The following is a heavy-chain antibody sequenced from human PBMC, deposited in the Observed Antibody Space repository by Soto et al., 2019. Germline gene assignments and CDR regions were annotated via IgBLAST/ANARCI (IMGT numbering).Heavy chain of an antibody. V-gene: IGHV3-23*01. D-gene: IGHD1-1*01. CDR3: VRDLYRSATMPCLDH. CDR1: GFAFINYA. J-gene: IGHJ4*02. Sequence: GGSLRLSCEASGFAFINYAMSWVRQSPGKGLEWVSSISDTGGDSYYADSMDGRFTVSRDNSKNTLYLQINSLRAEDTAIYYCVRDLYRSATMPCLDHWGQGALVTVSS. CDR2: ISDTGGDS.